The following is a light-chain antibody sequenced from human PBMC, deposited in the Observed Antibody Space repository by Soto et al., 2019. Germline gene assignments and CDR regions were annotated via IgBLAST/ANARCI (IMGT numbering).Light chain of an antibody. CDR1: QSISSK. V-gene: IGKV3-15*01. CDR2: DTS. CDR3: QQYNTWRSIS. J-gene: IGKJ5*01. Sequence: EIVMTQSPATLSVSPGERATLYCRASQSISSKLAWYQHRPGQAPRLLTYDTSTRAAGIPARFTGSGSGTDFTLTISSLQSEDFAVYYCQQYNTWRSISFGQGTRLEIK.